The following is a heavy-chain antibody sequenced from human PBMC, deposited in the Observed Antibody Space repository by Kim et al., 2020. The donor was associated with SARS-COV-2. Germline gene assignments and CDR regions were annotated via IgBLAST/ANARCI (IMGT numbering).Heavy chain of an antibody. D-gene: IGHD6-19*01. J-gene: IGHJ4*02. CDR2: ISWKIGSI. CDR3: AKEAQWLVRESVNYFDY. V-gene: IGHV3-9*01. Sequence: GGSLRLSCAASGFTFDDYAMHWVRQAPGKGLEWVSGISWKIGSIGYADSVKGRFTISRDNAKNSLYLQMNSLRAEDTALYYCAKEAQWLVRESVNYFDYWGQGTLVTVSS. CDR1: GFTFDDYA.